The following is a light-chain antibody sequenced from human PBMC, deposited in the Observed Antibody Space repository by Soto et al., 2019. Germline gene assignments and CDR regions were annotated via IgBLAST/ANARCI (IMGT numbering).Light chain of an antibody. CDR2: KAS. Sequence: IQMTQSPSTLSASVGDRVTFTCRASQTISTWLACYQQKPGEAPKLLIYKASTLEVGVPSRFSASGSGTEFTLTIHTLQPADFAPYYCQQYNSYPWTFGQGTK. J-gene: IGKJ1*01. CDR1: QTISTW. CDR3: QQYNSYPWT. V-gene: IGKV1-5*03.